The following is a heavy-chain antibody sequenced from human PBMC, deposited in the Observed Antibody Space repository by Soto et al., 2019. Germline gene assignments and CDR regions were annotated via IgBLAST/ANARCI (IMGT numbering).Heavy chain of an antibody. CDR2: IDSSGSII. CDR3: ARVSHGWFDP. Sequence: PVGSLRLSCSASGFTFSDYYMSWIRQAPGKGLEWISYIDSSGSIIYYADSVKGRFTISRDNAKNSLYLQMNSLRAEDTAVYYCARVSHGWFDPWGQGTLVTVSS. V-gene: IGHV3-11*01. CDR1: GFTFSDYY. J-gene: IGHJ5*02.